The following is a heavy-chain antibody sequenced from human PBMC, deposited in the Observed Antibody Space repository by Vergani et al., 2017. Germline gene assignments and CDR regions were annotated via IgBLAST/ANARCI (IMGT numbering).Heavy chain of an antibody. CDR1: GGSFNTYY. J-gene: IGHJ1*01. V-gene: IGHV4-59*08. CDR3: ARLPHCSTTSCYLGGLYFQH. Sequence: QVQLEESGPGLVKPSETLSLTCTVSGGSFNTYYWSWIRQSPGKGLEWIWYIYSTGSTNYNPSLNSRVTMSVDTSKNQFSLKLSSVTAADTAVYYCARLPHCSTTSCYLGGLYFQHWGQGTLVTVSS. D-gene: IGHD2-2*01. CDR2: IYSTGST.